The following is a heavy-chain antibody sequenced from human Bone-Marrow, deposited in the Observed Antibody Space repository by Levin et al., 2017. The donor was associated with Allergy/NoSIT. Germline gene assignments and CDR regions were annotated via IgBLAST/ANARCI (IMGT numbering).Heavy chain of an antibody. CDR1: GGSFSGYY. CDR3: AGCGVITMVRGVIISSVYYDYYMDV. CDR2: INHSGST. J-gene: IGHJ6*03. V-gene: IGHV4-34*01. Sequence: SQTLSLTCAGYGGSFSGYYWSWTRQRPGKGLGWIGEINHSGSTNYNPSLKSRATISVDTSKNQFSLKLSSVTAADTAVYYCAGCGVITMVRGVIISSVYYDYYMDVWGNGTPVTVSS. D-gene: IGHD3-10*01.